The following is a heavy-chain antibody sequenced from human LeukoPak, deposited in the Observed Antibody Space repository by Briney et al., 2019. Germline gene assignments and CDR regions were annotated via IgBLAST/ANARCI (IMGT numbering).Heavy chain of an antibody. Sequence: GASVKVSCKASGYTFTSYYMHWVRQAPGQGLEWMGIINPSGGSTSYAQKFQGRVTMTRDMSTSTVYMELSSLRSEDTAVYYCAREGRVHGGKPRVYFDYWGQGTLVTVSS. V-gene: IGHV1-46*01. J-gene: IGHJ4*02. CDR3: AREGRVHGGKPRVYFDY. CDR1: GYTFTSYY. CDR2: INPSGGST. D-gene: IGHD4-23*01.